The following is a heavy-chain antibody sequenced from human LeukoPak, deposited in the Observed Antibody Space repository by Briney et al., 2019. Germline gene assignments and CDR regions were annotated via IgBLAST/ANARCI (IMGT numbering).Heavy chain of an antibody. J-gene: IGHJ4*02. V-gene: IGHV4-61*02. CDR1: GGSISSGSYY. Sequence: SGTLSLTCTVSGGSISSGSYYWSWIRQPAGKGLEWIGRIYTSGSTNYDPSLKSRVTISVDTSKNQFSLKLSSVTAAGTAVYYCARGGGSYPFDYWGQGTLVTVSS. CDR3: ARGGGSYPFDY. D-gene: IGHD1-26*01. CDR2: IYTSGST.